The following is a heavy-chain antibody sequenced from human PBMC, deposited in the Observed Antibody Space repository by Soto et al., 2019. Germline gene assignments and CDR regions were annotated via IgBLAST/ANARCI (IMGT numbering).Heavy chain of an antibody. V-gene: IGHV1-8*01. D-gene: IGHD2-2*01. CDR1: GYTFTSYD. Sequence: EASVKVSCKASGYTFTSYDINWVRQATGQGLEWMGWMNPNSGNTGYAQKFQGRVTMTRNTSISTAYMELSSLRSEDTAVYYCARAPVATANAFDIWGQGTMVTVSS. CDR3: ARAPVATANAFDI. CDR2: MNPNSGNT. J-gene: IGHJ3*02.